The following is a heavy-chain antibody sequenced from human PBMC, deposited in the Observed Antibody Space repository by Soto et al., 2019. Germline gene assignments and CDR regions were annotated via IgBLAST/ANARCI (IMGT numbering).Heavy chain of an antibody. CDR1: GGSISSGGYY. CDR3: ARDRLRGRWGAFDI. J-gene: IGHJ3*02. CDR2: IYYSGST. Sequence: QVQLQESGPGLVKPSQTLSLTCTVSGGSISSGGYYWSWIRQHPGKGLEWIGYIYYSGSTYYNPSLESRVTISVDTSKNQFALKLSSVTAADTAVYYCARDRLRGRWGAFDIWGQGTMVTVSS. D-gene: IGHD6-19*01. V-gene: IGHV4-31*03.